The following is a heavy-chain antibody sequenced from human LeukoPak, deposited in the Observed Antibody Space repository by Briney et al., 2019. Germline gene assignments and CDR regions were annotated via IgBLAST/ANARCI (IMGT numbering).Heavy chain of an antibody. J-gene: IGHJ4*02. Sequence: TFSTFALTWVRGAPGKGLEWIGSIYYSGSTYYNPSLKSRVTISVDTSKNQFSLKLSSVTAADTAVYYCARDGGFGELSSFDYSGQGTLVTVSS. CDR2: IYYSGST. V-gene: IGHV4-39*07. D-gene: IGHD3-10*01. CDR3: ARDGGFGELSSFDY. CDR1: TFSTFAL.